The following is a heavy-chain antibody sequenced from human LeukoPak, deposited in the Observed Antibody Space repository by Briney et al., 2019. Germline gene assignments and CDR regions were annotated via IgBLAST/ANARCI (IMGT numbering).Heavy chain of an antibody. CDR3: ARAPSEIGGYYPEYFRH. CDR2: IKSDGRT. D-gene: IGHD3-22*01. V-gene: IGHV3-74*01. Sequence: GGSLRLSCAAAGFTFSNYWMHWVRQAPGRGLVWVSRIKSDGRTNYADSVKGRFTISRDNAKNTVSLQMNSLRAEDTGVYYCARAPSEIGGYYPEYFRHWGQGTLVTVSS. CDR1: GFTFSNYW. J-gene: IGHJ1*01.